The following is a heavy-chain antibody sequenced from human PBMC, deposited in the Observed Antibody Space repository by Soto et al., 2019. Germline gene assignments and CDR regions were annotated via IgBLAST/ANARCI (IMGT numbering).Heavy chain of an antibody. D-gene: IGHD3-10*01. CDR3: ARDYYGESAINNWFDP. Sequence: GGSLRLSCAASGFTFSDYYMSWIRQAPGKGLEWVSYISSSGSTIYYADSVKGRFTISRDNAKNSLYLQMNSLRAEDTAMYYCARDYYGESAINNWFDPWGQGTLVTVSS. CDR2: ISSSGSTI. CDR1: GFTFSDYY. V-gene: IGHV3-11*01. J-gene: IGHJ5*02.